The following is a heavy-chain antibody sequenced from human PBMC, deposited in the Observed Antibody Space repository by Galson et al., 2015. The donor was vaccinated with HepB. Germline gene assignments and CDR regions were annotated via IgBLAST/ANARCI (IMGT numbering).Heavy chain of an antibody. D-gene: IGHD2-2*01. Sequence: SLRLSCAASGFTFGSTAMTWVRQAPGKGLEWVSGISANGGSRFYAESVKGRFTISRDNSKNTLSFQMNSLRAEDTAVYYCARERHRSTYTPNWFDPWGQGTLVTVSS. V-gene: IGHV3-23*01. CDR2: ISANGGSR. CDR3: ARERHRSTYTPNWFDP. J-gene: IGHJ5*02. CDR1: GFTFGSTA.